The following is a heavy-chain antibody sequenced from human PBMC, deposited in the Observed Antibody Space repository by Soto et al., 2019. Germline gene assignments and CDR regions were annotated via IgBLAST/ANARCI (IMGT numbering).Heavy chain of an antibody. Sequence: QVQLQESGPGLVKPLETVSLTCTVSGGSLIDDYWNWIRQPPGKGLERIGCVYYSGSTNYNPSLKGRVTISVDRSKNQFSLKLSSVTAADTAVYYCARGNDWKSSTFDIWGHATIVSASS. D-gene: IGHD2-21*01. CDR3: ARGNDWKSSTFDI. J-gene: IGHJ3*02. CDR2: VYYSGST. CDR1: GGSLIDDY. V-gene: IGHV4-59*01.